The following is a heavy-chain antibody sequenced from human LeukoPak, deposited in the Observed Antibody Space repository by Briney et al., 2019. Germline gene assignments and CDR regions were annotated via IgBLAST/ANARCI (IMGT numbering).Heavy chain of an antibody. V-gene: IGHV4-38-2*02. D-gene: IGHD3-10*01. CDR1: GYSISSGYY. Sequence: PSETLSLTCTVSGYSISSGYYWGWIRQPPGKGLEWIGGIYHSGSTYYNPSLKSRVTISVDTSKNQFSLKLSSVTAADTAVYYCARDGQQYYYGSGPPIDYWGQGTLVTVSS. CDR2: IYHSGST. J-gene: IGHJ4*02. CDR3: ARDGQQYYYGSGPPIDY.